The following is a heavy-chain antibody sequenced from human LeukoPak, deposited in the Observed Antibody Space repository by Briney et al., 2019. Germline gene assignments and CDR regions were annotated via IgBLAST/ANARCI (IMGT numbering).Heavy chain of an antibody. CDR1: GFTFSSYW. D-gene: IGHD1-26*01. Sequence: GGSLRLSCAASGFTFSSYWMHWVRQAPGKGLVWVTRINSDGSSTSYADSVKGRFTISRDNAKNTLYLQMNSLRAEDTAVYYCAREFSGSYGDAFDIWGQGTMVTVSS. V-gene: IGHV3-74*01. CDR3: AREFSGSYGDAFDI. CDR2: INSDGSST. J-gene: IGHJ3*02.